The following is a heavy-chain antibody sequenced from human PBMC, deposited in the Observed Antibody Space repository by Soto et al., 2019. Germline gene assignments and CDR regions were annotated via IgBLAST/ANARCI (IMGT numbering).Heavy chain of an antibody. CDR1: GFTFSSYA. V-gene: IGHV3-23*04. CDR3: ARRSSSWYFDY. D-gene: IGHD6-13*01. J-gene: IGHJ4*02. Sequence: VQLVESGGGLVQPGGSLRLSCAASGFTFSSYAMNWVRQAPGKGLEWVSVISGSDGSTYYADSVKGRFTISRDNSKNTLNLQMNSLRAEDTAVYYCARRSSSWYFDYWGQGTLVTVSS. CDR2: ISGSDGST.